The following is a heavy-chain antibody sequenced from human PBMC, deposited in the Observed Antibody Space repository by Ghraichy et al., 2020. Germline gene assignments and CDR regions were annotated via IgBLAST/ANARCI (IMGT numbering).Heavy chain of an antibody. V-gene: IGHV3-11*01. CDR1: GFTFSDYY. CDR3: ARDRGYYGSGSYRINWFDP. CDR2: ISSSGSTI. J-gene: IGHJ5*02. D-gene: IGHD3-10*01. Sequence: GGSLRLSCAASGFTFSDYYMSWIRQAPGKGLEWVSYISSSGSTIYYADSVKGRFTISRDNAKNSLYLQMNSLRAEDTAVYYCARDRGYYGSGSYRINWFDPWGQGTLVTVSS.